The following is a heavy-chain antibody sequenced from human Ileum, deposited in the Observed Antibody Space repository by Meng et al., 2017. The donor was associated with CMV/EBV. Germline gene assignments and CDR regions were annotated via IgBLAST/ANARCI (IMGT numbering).Heavy chain of an antibody. V-gene: IGHV3-74*01. CDR3: GGGGGGSYSVY. J-gene: IGHJ4*02. CDR2: IKSEGSST. CDR1: GCTFSSYW. D-gene: IGHD1-26*01. Sequence: ESLKIPFAAAGCTFSSYWMYLVRQAPGKGLVRVSRIKSEGSSTTYADSVKGRITISRDNAKNTLYLQMNSLRADDTGVYYCGGGGGGSYSVYWGQGTLVTVSS.